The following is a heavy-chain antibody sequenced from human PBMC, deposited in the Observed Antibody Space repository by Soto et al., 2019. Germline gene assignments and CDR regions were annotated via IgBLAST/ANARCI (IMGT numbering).Heavy chain of an antibody. V-gene: IGHV3-9*01. CDR3: AKDHREVVTSPFDY. CDR2: ISWNSGSI. CDR1: GFTFDDYA. Sequence: EVQLLESGGGLVQPGGSLRLSCAASGFTFDDYAMHWVRQAPGKGLEWVSGISWNSGSIGYADSVKGRFTISRDNAKNSLYLQMNSLRAEDTALYYCAKDHREVVTSPFDYWGQGTLVTVSS. J-gene: IGHJ4*02. D-gene: IGHD2-21*02.